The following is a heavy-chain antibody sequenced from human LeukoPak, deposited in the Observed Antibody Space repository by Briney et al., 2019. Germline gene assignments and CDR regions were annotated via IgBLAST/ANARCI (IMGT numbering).Heavy chain of an antibody. CDR2: INPNSGAT. J-gene: IGHJ4*02. CDR1: GYTFTGYY. Sequence: ASVKVSCKASGYTFTGYYMHWVRQAPGQGLEWMGWINPNSGATYSLQNFQGRVTMTRDTSISTASMELSRLTFDDTAIFYCARGAWGFDSWGQGTLVTVSS. CDR3: ARGAWGFDS. V-gene: IGHV1-2*02. D-gene: IGHD3-16*01.